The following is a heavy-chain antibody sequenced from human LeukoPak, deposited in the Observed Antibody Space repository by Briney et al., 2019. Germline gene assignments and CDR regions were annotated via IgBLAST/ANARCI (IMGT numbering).Heavy chain of an antibody. D-gene: IGHD3-10*01. J-gene: IGHJ6*02. CDR2: INSDGSEG. CDR3: ARLVGESPYYYYGMDV. Sequence: GGSLRLSCAVSGFTFSGFWMSWSRQAPGKGLEWVASINSDGSEGYYADVVKGRFTISRDNAKNSLYLQMNSLRAEDTAVYYCARLVGESPYYYYGMDVWGQGTTVTVSS. V-gene: IGHV3-7*03. CDR1: GFTFSGFW.